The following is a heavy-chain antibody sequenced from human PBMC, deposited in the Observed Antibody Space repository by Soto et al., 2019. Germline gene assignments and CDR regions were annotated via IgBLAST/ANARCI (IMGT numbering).Heavy chain of an antibody. D-gene: IGHD1-26*01. Sequence: QVQLVQSGAEVKKPGSSVKVSCKASGGTFSSYSINWVRQAPGQGLEWMGEIIPIFGTANHAQKFQGRVTITADESTSTAYMEPSSLRSEDTAVYYGARDGGRHSGGIDYWGQGTLVTVSS. CDR3: ARDGGRHSGGIDY. J-gene: IGHJ4*02. CDR1: GGTFSSYS. V-gene: IGHV1-69*01. CDR2: IIPIFGTA.